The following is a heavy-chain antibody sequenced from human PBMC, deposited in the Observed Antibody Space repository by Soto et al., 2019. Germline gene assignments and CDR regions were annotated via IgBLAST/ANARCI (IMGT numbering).Heavy chain of an antibody. CDR3: ARDIVATIYYYYYMDV. J-gene: IGHJ6*03. V-gene: IGHV3-11*01. Sequence: GGSLRLSCGASWFTFSDHYMSWIRQAPGKGLEWVSYISSSGSTIYYADYVKGRFTISRDNAKNSLYLQMNSLRAEDTAVYYCARDIVATIYYYYYMDVWGKGTTVTVSS. D-gene: IGHD5-12*01. CDR1: WFTFSDHY. CDR2: ISSSGSTI.